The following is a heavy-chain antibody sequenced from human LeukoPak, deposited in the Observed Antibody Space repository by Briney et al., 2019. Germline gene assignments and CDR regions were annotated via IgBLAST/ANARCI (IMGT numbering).Heavy chain of an antibody. J-gene: IGHJ4*02. CDR2: ISGSGGST. D-gene: IGHD2-15*01. CDR1: GLTVTSTY. Sequence: GGSLRLSCTVSGLTVTSTYMDWVRQPPGKGLEWVSAISGSGGSTYYADSVKGRFTISRDNSKNTLYLQMNSLRAEDTAVYYCARWVVAAGKFDYWGQGTLVTVSS. CDR3: ARWVVAAGKFDY. V-gene: IGHV3-23*01.